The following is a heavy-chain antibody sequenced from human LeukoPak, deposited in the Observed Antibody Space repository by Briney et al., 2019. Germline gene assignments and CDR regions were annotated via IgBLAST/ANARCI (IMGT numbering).Heavy chain of an antibody. CDR2: ISFDGTDA. CDR1: GFTFSSYA. Sequence: PGGSLRLSCAASGFTFSSYAIHWVRQAPGKGLEWVAVISFDGTDAFYADSVKGRFTISRDNSKNTLYLQMNSLRADDTAVYYCATNKEEWELLQIDYWGQGTLVTVSS. J-gene: IGHJ4*02. D-gene: IGHD1-26*01. V-gene: IGHV3-30*04. CDR3: ATNKEEWELLQIDY.